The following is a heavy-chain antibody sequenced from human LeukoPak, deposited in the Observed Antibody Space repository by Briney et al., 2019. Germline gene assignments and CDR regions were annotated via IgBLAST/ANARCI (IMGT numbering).Heavy chain of an antibody. CDR3: ARGLLPHSGYPSYFDL. Sequence: PSETLSLTCAVYGGSFSGYYWSWIRQPPGKGLEWIGEINHSGSTNYNPSLKSRVTISVDTSKNQFSLKLSSVTAADTAVYYCARGLLPHSGYPSYFDLWGRGTLVTVSS. D-gene: IGHD5-12*01. CDR2: INHSGST. J-gene: IGHJ2*01. V-gene: IGHV4-34*01. CDR1: GGSFSGYY.